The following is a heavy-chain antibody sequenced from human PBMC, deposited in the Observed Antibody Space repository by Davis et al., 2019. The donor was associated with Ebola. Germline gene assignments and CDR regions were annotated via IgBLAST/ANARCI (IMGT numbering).Heavy chain of an antibody. J-gene: IGHJ4*02. V-gene: IGHV1-69*04. Sequence: SVQVSCKASVGTFSSYASSWVQQAPGQGLVWRGRFIPSLGIANYAQTFKGRVTITADKSTSTAYMELSSLRSEDTAVYYCARSVVNTAMAPFDYGGQGTLVTVSS. D-gene: IGHD5-18*01. CDR1: VGTFSSYA. CDR3: ARSVVNTAMAPFDY. CDR2: FIPSLGIA.